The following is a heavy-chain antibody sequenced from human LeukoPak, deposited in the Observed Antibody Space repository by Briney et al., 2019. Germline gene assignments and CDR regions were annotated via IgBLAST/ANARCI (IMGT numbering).Heavy chain of an antibody. CDR3: ARGQYSPDY. J-gene: IGHJ4*02. CDR2: IWYDGSNK. Sequence: PGRSLRLSCAASGFTFSSYGMHWVRQAPGKGLEWVAVIWYDGSNKYYTDSVKGRFTISRDNSKNTLYLQMNSLRAENTAVYYCARGQYSPDYWGQGTLVTVSS. V-gene: IGHV3-33*01. D-gene: IGHD2-15*01. CDR1: GFTFSSYG.